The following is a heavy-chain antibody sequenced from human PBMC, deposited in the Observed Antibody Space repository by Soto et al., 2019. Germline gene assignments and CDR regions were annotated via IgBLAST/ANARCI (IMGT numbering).Heavy chain of an antibody. CDR1: GFTFSSYW. CDR2: INSDGSST. V-gene: IGHV3-74*01. Sequence: GGSLRLSCAASGFTFSSYWMHWVRQAPGKGLVWVSRINSDGSSTSYADSVKGRFTISRDNAKNTLYLQMNSLRAEDTAVYYCARARGLVVRGVIIDYWGQGTLVTVSS. J-gene: IGHJ4*02. CDR3: ARARGLVVRGVIIDY. D-gene: IGHD3-10*01.